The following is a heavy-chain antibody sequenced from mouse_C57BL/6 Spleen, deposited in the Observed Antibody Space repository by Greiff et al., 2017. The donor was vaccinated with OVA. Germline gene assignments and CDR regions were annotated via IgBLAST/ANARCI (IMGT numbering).Heavy chain of an antibody. CDR2: INPNNGGT. CDR3: ARRYYDYDGYYFDY. Sequence: EVQLQQSGPELVKPGASVKISCKASGYTFTDYYMNWVKQSHGKSLEWIGYINPNNGGTSYNQKFKGKATLTVDKSSSTAYMELRSLTSEDSAVYYCARRYYDYDGYYFDYWGQGTTLTVSS. V-gene: IGHV1-26*01. CDR1: GYTFTDYY. D-gene: IGHD2-4*01. J-gene: IGHJ2*01.